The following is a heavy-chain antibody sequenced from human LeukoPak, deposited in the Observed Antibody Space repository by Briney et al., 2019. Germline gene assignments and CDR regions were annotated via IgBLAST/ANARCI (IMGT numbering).Heavy chain of an antibody. CDR1: GFTFSSYW. Sequence: GGSLRLSCAASGFTFSSYWMSWVRQAPGKGLEWVANIKQDGSEKYYVDSVKSRFTISRDNAKNSLYLQMNRLRAEDTAVYYCARVQKFGELFPRYYYYGMDVWGQGTTVAVSS. V-gene: IGHV3-7*01. D-gene: IGHD3-10*01. CDR3: ARVQKFGELFPRYYYYGMDV. J-gene: IGHJ6*02. CDR2: IKQDGSEK.